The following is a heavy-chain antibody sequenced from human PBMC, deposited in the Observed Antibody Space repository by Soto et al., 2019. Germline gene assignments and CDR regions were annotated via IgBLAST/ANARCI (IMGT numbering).Heavy chain of an antibody. CDR1: GFTFSSYG. Sequence: ESGGGVVQPGRSLRLSCAASGFTFSSYGMHWVRQAPGKGLEWVAVTSYDGSNKYYTDSVKGRFTISRDNSKNTLYLQMNSLRAEDTAVYYCAKGYSSSWTPYYFDYWGQGTLVTVSS. CDR2: TSYDGSNK. D-gene: IGHD6-13*01. V-gene: IGHV3-30*18. J-gene: IGHJ4*02. CDR3: AKGYSSSWTPYYFDY.